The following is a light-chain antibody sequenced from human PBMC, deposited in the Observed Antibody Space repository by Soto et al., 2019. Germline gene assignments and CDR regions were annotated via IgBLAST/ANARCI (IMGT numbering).Light chain of an antibody. CDR2: DAS. V-gene: IGKV1-5*01. CDR3: QQYNSYPYT. CDR1: QSISSW. J-gene: IGKJ2*01. Sequence: DIQMTQSPSTLSASVGDRVTITSRASQSISSWLDWYQQKPGKAPKLLIYDASSLASGVPSRFSGSGSGTEFTLTISSLQPDDFATYYCQQYNSYPYTFGQGTKLEIK.